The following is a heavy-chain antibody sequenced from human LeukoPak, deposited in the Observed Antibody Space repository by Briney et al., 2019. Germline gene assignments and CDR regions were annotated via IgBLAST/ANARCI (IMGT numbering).Heavy chain of an antibody. CDR3: ARGGVRFHYMDV. Sequence: SQTLSLTCTVSGGSISSGDYYWSWIRQPPGKGLEWTGYIYYSGSTCYNPSLKSRVTITVDTSKNQFSLELSSVTAADTAVYYCARGGVRFHYMDVWGKGTTVTVSS. CDR2: IYYSGST. CDR1: GGSISSGDYY. J-gene: IGHJ6*03. D-gene: IGHD3-10*01. V-gene: IGHV4-30-4*08.